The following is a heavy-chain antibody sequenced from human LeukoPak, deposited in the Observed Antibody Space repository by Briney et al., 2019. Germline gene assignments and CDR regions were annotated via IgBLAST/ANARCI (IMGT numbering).Heavy chain of an antibody. CDR2: MNPNSGNT. V-gene: IGHV1-8*01. J-gene: IGHJ2*01. Sequence: ASVKVYCKASGYTFTSYDINWVRQATGQGLEWMRWMNPNSGNTGYAQKFQGRVTMTRNTSIGTAYMELSSLRSEDTAVYYCARGPYGALHWYFDHWGRGTLVTVSS. CDR3: ARGPYGALHWYFDH. CDR1: GYTFTSYD. D-gene: IGHD3-10*01.